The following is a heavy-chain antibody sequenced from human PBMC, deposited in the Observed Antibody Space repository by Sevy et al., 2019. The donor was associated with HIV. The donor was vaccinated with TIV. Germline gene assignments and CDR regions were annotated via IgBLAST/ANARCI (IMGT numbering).Heavy chain of an antibody. V-gene: IGHV4-31*03. CDR1: GGSISSGGYY. J-gene: IGHJ2*01. CDR3: ARDKKGRSEMITFGGVVTVTSYWYFDL. CDR2: IFYSGST. Sequence: TLSLTCTVSGGSISSGGYYWSWIRQHPGKGLEWIGYIFYSGSTYYNPSLKSRVAISVDTSENQFSLKLNSVTAADTAVYYCARDKKGRSEMITFGGVVTVTSYWYFDLWGRGTLVTVSS. D-gene: IGHD3-16*01.